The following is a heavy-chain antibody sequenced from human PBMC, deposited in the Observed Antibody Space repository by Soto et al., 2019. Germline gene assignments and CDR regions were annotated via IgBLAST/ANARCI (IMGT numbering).Heavy chain of an antibody. V-gene: IGHV3-7*03. J-gene: IGHJ4*02. CDR3: AREKAASHFDF. CDR2: MRQDGIEQ. Sequence: GGSLRLSCTASGFNFGAYWMSWVRQAPGKGLEWVANMRQDGIEQYYVDSVEGRFTISRDNTKNSLYLQMNSLRAADTAVYYCAREKAASHFDFWGQGALVTVPQ. D-gene: IGHD6-13*01. CDR1: GFNFGAYW.